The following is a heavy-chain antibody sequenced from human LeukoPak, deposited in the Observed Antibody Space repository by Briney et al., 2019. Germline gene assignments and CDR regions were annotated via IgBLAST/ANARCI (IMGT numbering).Heavy chain of an antibody. CDR1: GFTFHHYS. D-gene: IGHD3-16*01. Sequence: GGSLRLSCAASGFTFHHYSMHWVRQAPGKGLEWVSGISWNSNSIGYADSVKGRFTISRDNAKNSLYLQMNSLRAEDMALYYCAKGGYVWGSFVDYWGQGTLVTVSS. CDR3: AKGGYVWGSFVDY. V-gene: IGHV3-9*03. J-gene: IGHJ4*02. CDR2: ISWNSNSI.